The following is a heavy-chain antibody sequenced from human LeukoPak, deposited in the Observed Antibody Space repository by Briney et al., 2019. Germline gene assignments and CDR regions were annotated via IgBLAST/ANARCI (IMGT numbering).Heavy chain of an antibody. CDR2: ISYDGSNK. CDR1: GFTFISFA. Sequence: GRSLRLSCAASGFTFISFAMHWVRQAPGRGLEWVAVISYDGSNKYYADSVKGRFTISIDNSKNTLYLQMNSLRAEDTAVYYCARDRGSIAARPFYYFDYWGQGTLVTVSS. CDR3: ARDRGSIAARPFYYFDY. D-gene: IGHD6-6*01. V-gene: IGHV3-30*04. J-gene: IGHJ4*02.